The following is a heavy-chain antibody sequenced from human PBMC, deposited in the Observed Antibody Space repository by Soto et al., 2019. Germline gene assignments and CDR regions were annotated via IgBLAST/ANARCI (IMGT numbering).Heavy chain of an antibody. D-gene: IGHD4-17*01. Sequence: GGSLRLSCAASGFTFSSYAMSWVRQAPGKGLEWVSAISGSGGSTYYADSVKGRFTISRDNSKNTLYLQMNSLRAEDTAVYYCARDYGYYRTLYWFDRWGQGTLVTVSS. J-gene: IGHJ5*02. CDR1: GFTFSSYA. CDR2: ISGSGGST. V-gene: IGHV3-23*01. CDR3: ARDYGYYRTLYWFDR.